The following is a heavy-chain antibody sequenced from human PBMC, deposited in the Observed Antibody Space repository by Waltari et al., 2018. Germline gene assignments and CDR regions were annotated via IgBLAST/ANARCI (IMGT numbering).Heavy chain of an antibody. CDR1: GFTFRDYS. CDR2: IRSGSGTI. J-gene: IGHJ4*02. D-gene: IGHD3-10*01. CDR3: ARDKDFGFDY. V-gene: IGHV3-48*04. Sequence: EVQLVESGGGLVQPGGSLRLSCAASGFTFRDYSMHWVRQAPGKGLEWVSYIRSGSGTIYYADSVQGRFTISRDNAKNSLYLQMNSLRAEDTAVYYCARDKDFGFDYWGQGTLVTVSS.